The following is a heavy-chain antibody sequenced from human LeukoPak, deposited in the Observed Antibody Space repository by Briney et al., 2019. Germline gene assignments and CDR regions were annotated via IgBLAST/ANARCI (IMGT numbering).Heavy chain of an antibody. CDR2: IYTSGST. CDR1: GGSISSGSYY. J-gene: IGHJ4*02. V-gene: IGHV4-61*02. CDR3: ARVADGTQPDY. Sequence: SETLSLTCTVSGGSISSGSYYWSWIRQPAGKGLEWIGRIYTSGSTNYNPSLKSRVTISVDTSKNQFSLKLSSVTAADTAVYYCARVADGTQPDYWGQGTLVTVSS. D-gene: IGHD1-14*01.